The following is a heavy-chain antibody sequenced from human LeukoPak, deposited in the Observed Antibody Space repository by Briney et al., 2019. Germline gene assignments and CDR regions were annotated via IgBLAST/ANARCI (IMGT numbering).Heavy chain of an antibody. CDR2: IASKTDGGTT. D-gene: IGHD4-17*01. CDR3: TNCLRCANYYHGMDV. Sequence: GGSLRLSCAASGLTVTNAWMNWVRQAPGKGLEWVGRIASKTDGGTTDYAAPVKGRFTTSRDDSKNTLYLQMNSLKTEDTAVYYCTNCLRCANYYHGMDVWGQGTTVTVSS. J-gene: IGHJ6*02. CDR1: GLTVTNAW. V-gene: IGHV3-15*04.